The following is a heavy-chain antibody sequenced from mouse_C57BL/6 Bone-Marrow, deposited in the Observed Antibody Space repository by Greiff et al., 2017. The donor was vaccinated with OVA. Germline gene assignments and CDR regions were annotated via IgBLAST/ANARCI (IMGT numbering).Heavy chain of an antibody. CDR1: GYTFTGYW. V-gene: IGHV1-9*01. Sequence: VKLQESGAELMKPGASVKLSCKATGYTFTGYWIEWVKQRPGHGLEWIGEIFPGSGGTTYNEKFKGKATFTADTSSNTAYMQLSSLTTEDSAIYYSARDLRAWFAYWGQGTLVTVSA. J-gene: IGHJ3*01. D-gene: IGHD2-12*01. CDR3: ARDLRAWFAY. CDR2: IFPGSGGT.